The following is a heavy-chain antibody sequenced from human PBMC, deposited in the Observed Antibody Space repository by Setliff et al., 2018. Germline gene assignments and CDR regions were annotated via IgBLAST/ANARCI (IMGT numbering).Heavy chain of an antibody. V-gene: IGHV3-7*01. CDR2: IKQDGSEK. Sequence: GGSLRLSCAASGFTFSSYWMSWVRQAPGKGLEWVANIKQDGSEKYYVDSVKGRFTISRDNAKNSLYLQMNSLRAEDTAVYYCARDRIAAADAIHYYYFAMDVWGQGTTVTVS. CDR1: GFTFSSYW. J-gene: IGHJ6*02. D-gene: IGHD6-13*01. CDR3: ARDRIAAADAIHYYYFAMDV.